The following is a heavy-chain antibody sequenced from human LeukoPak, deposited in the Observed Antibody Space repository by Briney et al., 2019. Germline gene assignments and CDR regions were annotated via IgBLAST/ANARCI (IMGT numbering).Heavy chain of an antibody. J-gene: IGHJ4*02. CDR1: GFTFSTYA. D-gene: IGHD6-19*01. Sequence: AGGSLRLSCAASGFTFSTYAMSWVRQAPGKGLEWVSSISGSGGSTYYADSVKGRFTISRDNAKNTLYLQMNSLRAEDTAVYYCAKSPDVAGTGRFDYWGQGTLVTVSS. V-gene: IGHV3-23*01. CDR3: AKSPDVAGTGRFDY. CDR2: ISGSGGST.